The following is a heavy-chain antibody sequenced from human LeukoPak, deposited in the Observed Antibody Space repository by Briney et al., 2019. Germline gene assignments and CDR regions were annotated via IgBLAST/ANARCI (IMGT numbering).Heavy chain of an antibody. D-gene: IGHD1-26*01. CDR2: ISSSSSYI. V-gene: IGHV3-21*01. CDR1: GFTFSSYS. CDR3: ARDLVGATPIDY. Sequence: GGSLRLSCAASGFTFSSYSMNWVRQAPGKGLEWVSSISSSSSYIYYADSVKGRFTISRDNAKNSLYLQMNSLRAEDTAVYYCARDLVGATPIDYWGQGTLVTVPS. J-gene: IGHJ4*02.